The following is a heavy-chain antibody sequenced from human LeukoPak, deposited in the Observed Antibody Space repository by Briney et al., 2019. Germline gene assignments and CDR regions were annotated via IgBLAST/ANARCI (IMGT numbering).Heavy chain of an antibody. CDR1: GFTFSSYA. D-gene: IGHD3-16*02. CDR2: ISGSGGST. Sequence: GGSLRLSCAASGFTFSSYAMSWVRQAPGKGLEWVSAISGSGGSTYYADSVKGRFTISRDHSKNTLYLQMNSLRAEDTAVYYCAKGHDYVWGSYRPFDYWGQGTLATVSS. V-gene: IGHV3-23*01. J-gene: IGHJ4*02. CDR3: AKGHDYVWGSYRPFDY.